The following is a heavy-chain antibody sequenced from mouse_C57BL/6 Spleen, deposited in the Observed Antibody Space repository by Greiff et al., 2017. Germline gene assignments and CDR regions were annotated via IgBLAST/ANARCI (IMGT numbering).Heavy chain of an antibody. Sequence: QVQLQQSGAELVRPGTSVKVSCKASGYAFTNYLIEWVKQRPGQGLEWIGVINPGSGGTNYNEKFKGKATLTADKYSSTAYMQLSSLTSEDSAVYFCARSPYYSNPGYFDYWGQGTTLTVSS. D-gene: IGHD2-5*01. CDR1: GYAFTNYL. CDR2: INPGSGGT. V-gene: IGHV1-54*01. J-gene: IGHJ2*01. CDR3: ARSPYYSNPGYFDY.